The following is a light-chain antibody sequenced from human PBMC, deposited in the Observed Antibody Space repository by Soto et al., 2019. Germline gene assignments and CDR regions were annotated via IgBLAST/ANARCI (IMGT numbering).Light chain of an antibody. V-gene: IGKV1-5*01. CDR3: QQYVFYRGT. J-gene: IGKJ1*01. Sequence: DIQMTQSPSALSASIGDRVTITCRASQSISGWLAWFQQKPGKAPKLLIYDASSLESGVPSRSSGSGSGTEFTLTITSPQPNDFATYNYQQYVFYRGTFGQGTKVEIK. CDR2: DAS. CDR1: QSISGW.